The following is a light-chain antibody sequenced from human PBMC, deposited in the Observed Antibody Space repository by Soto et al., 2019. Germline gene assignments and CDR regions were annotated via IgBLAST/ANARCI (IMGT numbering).Light chain of an antibody. CDR1: QSVSSN. CDR3: QQYNNWPPIT. Sequence: EIAXTQAPATLSVSPGERATLSCRASQSVSSNLAWYQQKPGQAPRLLIYGASTRATGIPARFSGSGSGTEFTLTISSLQSEDFAVYYCQQYNNWPPITFGGGTKVDIK. V-gene: IGKV3-15*01. J-gene: IGKJ4*01. CDR2: GAS.